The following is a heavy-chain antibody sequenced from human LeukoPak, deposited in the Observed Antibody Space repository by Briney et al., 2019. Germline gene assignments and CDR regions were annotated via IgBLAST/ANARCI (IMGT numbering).Heavy chain of an antibody. CDR3: ARGPPFNYYGSGNYYAARPYNWFDP. J-gene: IGHJ5*02. CDR2: INHSGST. CDR1: GLSFSGYY. D-gene: IGHD3-10*01. Sequence: KASETLSLTCAVYGLSFSGYYWSWIRQPPGKGLEWIGEINHSGSTNYNPSLKSRVTISVGTSKNQFSLKLSSVTAADTAVYYCARGPPFNYYGSGNYYAARPYNWFDPWGQGTLVTVSS. V-gene: IGHV4-34*01.